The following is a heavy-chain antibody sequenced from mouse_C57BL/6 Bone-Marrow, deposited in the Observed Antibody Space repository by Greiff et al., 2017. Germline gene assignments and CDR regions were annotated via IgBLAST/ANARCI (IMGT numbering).Heavy chain of an antibody. CDR2: LSYSGST. CDR1: GYSITSDY. CDR3: ARSYYGSSPRAMDY. Sequence: EVQRVESGPGLAKPSQTLSITCSVTGYSITSDYWNWFRKFPGNTLEYMGYLSYSGSTYYNPSLKRRISITRDTSKNQYYLQLNSVTTEDTATYYCARSYYGSSPRAMDYWGQGTSVTVSS. V-gene: IGHV3-8*01. D-gene: IGHD1-1*01. J-gene: IGHJ4*01.